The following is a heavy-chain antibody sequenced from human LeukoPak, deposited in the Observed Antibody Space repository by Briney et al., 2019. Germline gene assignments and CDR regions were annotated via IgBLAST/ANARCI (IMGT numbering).Heavy chain of an antibody. CDR1: GYSISSGYY. J-gene: IGHJ4*02. CDR2: IYHSGST. CDR3: ARLSMVGATRSSDY. Sequence: SSETLSLTCAVAGYSISSGYYWGWIRQPPGKGLEWIGSIYHSGSTYYNPSLKSRVTISVDTSKNQFSLKLSSVTAADTAVYYCARLSMVGATRSSDYCGQGTLVTVSS. V-gene: IGHV4-38-2*01. D-gene: IGHD1-26*01.